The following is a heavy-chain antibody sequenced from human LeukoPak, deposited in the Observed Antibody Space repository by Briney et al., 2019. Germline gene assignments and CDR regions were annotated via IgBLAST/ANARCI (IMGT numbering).Heavy chain of an antibody. D-gene: IGHD3-10*01. CDR2: INPNSGGT. V-gene: IGHV1-2*02. CDR1: GYTFTGYY. J-gene: IGHJ4*02. CDR3: ARSRTGSGFLFDY. Sequence: ASVKVSCKASGYTFTGYYMHWVRQAPGQGLEWMGWINPNSGGTNYAQKFQGRVTMTRDTSVSTAYMELSRLRSDDTAVYYCARSRTGSGFLFDYWGQGTLVTVSS.